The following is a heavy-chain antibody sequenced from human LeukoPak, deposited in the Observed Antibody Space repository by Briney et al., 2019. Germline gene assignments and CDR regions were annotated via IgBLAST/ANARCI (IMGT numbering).Heavy chain of an antibody. J-gene: IGHJ4*02. V-gene: IGHV3-48*01. CDR2: ISSSSSTI. D-gene: IGHD3-22*01. CDR1: GFTFSSYN. CDR3: ARLGATYYYDSSGYYGGDY. Sequence: GGSLRLSCAASGFTFSSYNMNWVRQAPGKGLEWVSYISSSSSTIYYADSVKGRFTISRDNAKNSLYLQMNSLRAEDTAVYYCARLGATYYYDSSGYYGGDYWGQGTLVTVSS.